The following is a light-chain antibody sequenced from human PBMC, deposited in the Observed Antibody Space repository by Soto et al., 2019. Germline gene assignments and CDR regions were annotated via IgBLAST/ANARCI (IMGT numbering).Light chain of an antibody. CDR3: QQSYSKGFT. CDR1: QSISSY. Sequence: DIQMTQSPSSLSASVGDRVTITCRARQSISSYLNWYQQKPGKAPKLLIYAASSLQSGVPSRFSGSGSGTDFTLTISSLQPEDFATYYCQQSYSKGFTFGPGTKVDIK. J-gene: IGKJ3*01. CDR2: AAS. V-gene: IGKV1-39*01.